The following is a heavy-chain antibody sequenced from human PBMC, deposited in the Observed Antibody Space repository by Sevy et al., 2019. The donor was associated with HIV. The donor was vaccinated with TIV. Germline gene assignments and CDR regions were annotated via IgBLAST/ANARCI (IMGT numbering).Heavy chain of an antibody. CDR2: IGIAGDT. V-gene: IGHV3-13*01. D-gene: IGHD3-10*01. CDR3: VRGNNLGELGYWFDP. CDR1: GFTFSSYD. J-gene: IGHJ5*02. Sequence: GGSLRLSCAASGFTFSSYDMHWVRQVTGQGLEWVSGIGIAGDTYYPGSVKGRFTISRENARNSLDLQMISLRAGDTAVYYCVRGNNLGELGYWFDPWGQGTLVTVSS.